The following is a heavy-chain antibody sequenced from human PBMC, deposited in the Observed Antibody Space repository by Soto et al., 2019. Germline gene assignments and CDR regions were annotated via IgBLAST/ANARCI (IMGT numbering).Heavy chain of an antibody. CDR3: ARRYGSSFDY. J-gene: IGHJ4*02. CDR2: IYYSGST. V-gene: IGHV4-59*08. CDR1: GGSISGYY. D-gene: IGHD3-16*01. Sequence: SETLSLTCTVAGGSISGYYWSWIRQPPGKGLEWIGYIYYSGSTNYDPSLKSRVTISVDTSKNQFSLKLSSVTAADTAVYYCARRYGSSFDYWGQGTPVTVSS.